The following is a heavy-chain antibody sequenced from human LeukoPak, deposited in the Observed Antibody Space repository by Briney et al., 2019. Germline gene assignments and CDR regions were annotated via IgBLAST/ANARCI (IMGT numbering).Heavy chain of an antibody. J-gene: IGHJ4*02. CDR2: INHSGST. D-gene: IGHD3-9*01. CDR3: ARGWGYYDILTGYYY. V-gene: IGHV4-34*01. Sequence: TSETLSLTCAVYGGSFSGYYWSWIRQPPGKGLEWIGEINHSGSTNYNPSLKSRVAISVDTSKNQFSLKLGSVTAADTAVYYCARGWGYYDILTGYYYWGQGTLVTVSS. CDR1: GGSFSGYY.